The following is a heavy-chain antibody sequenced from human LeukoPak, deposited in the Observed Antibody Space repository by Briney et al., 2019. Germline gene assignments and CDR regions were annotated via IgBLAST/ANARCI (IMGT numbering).Heavy chain of an antibody. V-gene: IGHV1-18*01. CDR2: ISAYNGNT. CDR3: ARGVSRSIAVAGTDY. D-gene: IGHD6-19*01. Sequence: ASVKVSCKASGYTFTSYGISWVRQAPGQGLEWMGWISAYNGNTNYAQKLQGRVTMTTDTSTSTAYMELGSLRSDDTAVYYCARGVSRSIAVAGTDYWGRGTLVTVSS. CDR1: GYTFTSYG. J-gene: IGHJ4*02.